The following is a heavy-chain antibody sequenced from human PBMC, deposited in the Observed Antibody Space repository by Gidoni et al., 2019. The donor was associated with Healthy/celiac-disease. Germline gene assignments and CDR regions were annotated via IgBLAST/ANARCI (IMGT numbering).Heavy chain of an antibody. CDR2: IYYSGST. V-gene: IGHV4-39*01. CDR3: ARRPLEYYDFWSATTPRDWFDP. J-gene: IGHJ5*02. D-gene: IGHD3-3*01. CDR1: GGSISSSSYY. Sequence: QLQLQESGPGLVQPSETLSLTCSVSGGSISSSSYYLGWIRPPPGKGLEWIGSIYYSGSTYYNPSLKSRVTISVDTSKNQFSLKLSSVTAADTAVYYCARRPLEYYDFWSATTPRDWFDPWGQGTLVTVSS.